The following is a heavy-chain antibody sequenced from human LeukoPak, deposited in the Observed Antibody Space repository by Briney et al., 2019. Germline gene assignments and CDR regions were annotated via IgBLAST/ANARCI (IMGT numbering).Heavy chain of an antibody. Sequence: GGSLRLSCAASGFTFSSYGMHWVRQAPGKGLEWVAVIWYDGSNKYYADSVKGRFTISRDNSKNTLYLQMNSLRAEDTAVYYCAKARWETQYYDFWSGYYPFDYWGQGTLVTVSS. D-gene: IGHD3-3*01. CDR3: AKARWETQYYDFWSGYYPFDY. V-gene: IGHV3-33*06. CDR2: IWYDGSNK. J-gene: IGHJ4*02. CDR1: GFTFSSYG.